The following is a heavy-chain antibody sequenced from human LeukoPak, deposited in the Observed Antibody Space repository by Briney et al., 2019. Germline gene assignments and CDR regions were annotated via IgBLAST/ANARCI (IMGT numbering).Heavy chain of an antibody. CDR2: ISGDGVSP. J-gene: IGHJ4*02. D-gene: IGHD1-1*01. CDR3: AKDLSLTVTTGTTDPTDDY. CDR1: GFTFNNYA. V-gene: IGHV3-23*01. Sequence: GGSLRLSCAASGFTFNNYALTWVRQTPGKGLECVSAISGDGVSPYYADSVKGRFTISRDNSKNTLYLQMNSLRAEDTAVYYCAKDLSLTVTTGTTDPTDDYWGQGTLVTVSS.